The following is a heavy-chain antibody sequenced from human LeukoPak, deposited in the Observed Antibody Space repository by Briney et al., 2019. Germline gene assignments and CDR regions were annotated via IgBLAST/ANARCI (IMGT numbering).Heavy chain of an antibody. V-gene: IGHV1-69*13. Sequence: ASVKVSCKASGYTFTGYYMHWVRQAPGQGLEWMGGIIPIFGTANYAQKFQGRVTITADESTSTAYMELSSLRSEDTAVYYCARDSSGYYYPGAFDIWGQGTMVTVSS. CDR1: GYTFTGYY. D-gene: IGHD3-22*01. CDR3: ARDSSGYYYPGAFDI. CDR2: IIPIFGTA. J-gene: IGHJ3*02.